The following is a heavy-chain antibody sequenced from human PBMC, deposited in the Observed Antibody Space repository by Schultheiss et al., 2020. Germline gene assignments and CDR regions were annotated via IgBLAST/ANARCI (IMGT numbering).Heavy chain of an antibody. CDR3: TTSLGVYYYYGMDV. Sequence: GSLRLSCAASGFTFSDAWMSWVRQAPGRGLEWVGRVKSKTHGETTDYAAPVKGRFTISRDDSKNTLYLQMNSLKTEDTAVYYCTTSLGVYYYYGMDVWGQGTTVTVSS. CDR2: VKSKTHGETT. J-gene: IGHJ6*02. D-gene: IGHD3-10*01. CDR1: GFTFSDAW. V-gene: IGHV3-15*01.